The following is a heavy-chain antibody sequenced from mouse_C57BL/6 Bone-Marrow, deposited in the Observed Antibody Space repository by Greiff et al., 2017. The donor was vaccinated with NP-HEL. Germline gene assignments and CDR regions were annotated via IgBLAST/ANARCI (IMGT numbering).Heavy chain of an antibody. CDR2: INPSTGGT. D-gene: IGHD1-1*01. Sequence: VQLQQSGPELVKPGASVKISCKASGYSFTGYYMNWVKQSPEKSLEWIGEINPSTGGTTYNQKFKAKATLTVDKSSSTAYMQLKSLTSEDSAVYYCARFPLIYYYGSSHFDYWGQGTTLTVSS. CDR3: ARFPLIYYYGSSHFDY. J-gene: IGHJ2*01. V-gene: IGHV1-42*01. CDR1: GYSFTGYY.